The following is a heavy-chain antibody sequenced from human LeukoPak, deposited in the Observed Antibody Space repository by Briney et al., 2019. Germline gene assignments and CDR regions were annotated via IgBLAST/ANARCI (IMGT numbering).Heavy chain of an antibody. CDR2: IIPIFGTA. Sequence: SVKASCKASGGTFSSYAISWVRQAPGQGLEWMGGIIPIFGTANYAQKFQGRVTITADESTSTAYMELSSLRSEDTAVYYCATQPLGYCSSTSCYYHAFDIWGQGTMVTVSS. V-gene: IGHV1-69*01. J-gene: IGHJ3*02. CDR1: GGTFSSYA. D-gene: IGHD2-2*01. CDR3: ATQPLGYCSSTSCYYHAFDI.